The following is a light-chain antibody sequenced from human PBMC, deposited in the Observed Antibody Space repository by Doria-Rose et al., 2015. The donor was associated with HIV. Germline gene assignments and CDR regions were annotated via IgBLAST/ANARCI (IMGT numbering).Light chain of an antibody. Sequence: TQSPGTLSLSPGERAALSCRASQSFSSTYLAWYQQKPGQAPSLLIYDGSTRAAGIPDRFSASGSGTDFTLTINRLEPEDFALYYCHQYGTSWTFGQGTKVEI. V-gene: IGKV3-20*01. CDR1: QSFSSTY. J-gene: IGKJ1*01. CDR2: DGS. CDR3: HQYGTSWT.